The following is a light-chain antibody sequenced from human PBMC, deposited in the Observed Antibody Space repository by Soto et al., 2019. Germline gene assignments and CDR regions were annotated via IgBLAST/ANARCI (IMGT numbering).Light chain of an antibody. V-gene: IGLV4-69*01. Sequence: QPVLTQSPSASASLGASVKLTCTLSSGNSSYAIAWHQQQPEKGPRYLMKLNSDGSHSKGDGIPDRFSGSSSGAERYLTISSLQSVDEADYYCQTWGTGPWVFGGGTKLTVL. CDR2: LNSDGSH. CDR1: SGNSSYA. CDR3: QTWGTGPWV. J-gene: IGLJ3*02.